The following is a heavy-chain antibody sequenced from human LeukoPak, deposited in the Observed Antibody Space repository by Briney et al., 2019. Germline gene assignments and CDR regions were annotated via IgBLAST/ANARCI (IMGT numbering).Heavy chain of an antibody. V-gene: IGHV1-2*02. J-gene: IGHJ4*02. CDR3: ARAGGRTAVAGTFFFGFDY. D-gene: IGHD6-19*01. CDR2: INPNSWGT. Sequence: ASVKVPYKACGYIFPRYYMHGVRQARGKALEGMGCINPNSWGTNYAQKLQGRVNMTRDTSMSTVYVELSRLRSDDTTVYYRARAGGRTAVAGTFFFGFDYWGQGTLVTVSS. CDR1: GYIFPRYY.